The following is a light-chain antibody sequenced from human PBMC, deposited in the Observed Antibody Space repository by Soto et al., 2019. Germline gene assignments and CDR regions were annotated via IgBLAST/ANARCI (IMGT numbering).Light chain of an antibody. CDR1: QNVDNY. Sequence: EIVLTQSPATPSLSPGERATLSCRASQNVDNYLAWYQQRPGQAPRLLIYDASNRATGVPARFSGSGSGTDFTLTISSLEPEDFAVYYCQQRAYWLFGPGTKVEMK. J-gene: IGKJ3*01. CDR2: DAS. V-gene: IGKV3-11*01. CDR3: QQRAYWL.